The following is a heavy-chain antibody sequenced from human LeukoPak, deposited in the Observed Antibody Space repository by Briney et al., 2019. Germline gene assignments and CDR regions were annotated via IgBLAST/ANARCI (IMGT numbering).Heavy chain of an antibody. Sequence: PSETLSLTCTVSGGSISSGSYYWSWIRQPAGKGLEWIGRIYTSGSTNYNPSLKSRVTISVDTSKNQFSLKLSSVTAADTAVYYCARDLEGGADYWGQGTLVTVSS. CDR3: ARDLEGGADY. CDR2: IYTSGST. V-gene: IGHV4-61*02. D-gene: IGHD1-26*01. CDR1: GGSISSGSYY. J-gene: IGHJ4*02.